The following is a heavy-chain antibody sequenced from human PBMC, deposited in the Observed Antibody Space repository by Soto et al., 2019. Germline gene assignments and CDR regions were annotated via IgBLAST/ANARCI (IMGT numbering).Heavy chain of an antibody. J-gene: IGHJ6*03. Sequence: GGSLRLSCAASGFTFSDYYMSWIRQAPGKGLEWVSYISSSGSTIYYADSVKGRFTISRDNAKNSLYLQMNSLRAEDTAVYYCARSCSSTSCYAPQRDHYYYYYMDVWGKGTTVTVSS. V-gene: IGHV3-11*01. D-gene: IGHD2-2*01. CDR3: ARSCSSTSCYAPQRDHYYYYYMDV. CDR1: GFTFSDYY. CDR2: ISSSGSTI.